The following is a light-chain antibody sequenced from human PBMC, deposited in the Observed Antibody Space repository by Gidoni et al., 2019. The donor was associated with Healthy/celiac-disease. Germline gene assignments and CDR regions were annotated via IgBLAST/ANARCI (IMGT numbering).Light chain of an antibody. CDR3: AAWDDSLNGQGV. CDR2: SNN. V-gene: IGLV1-44*01. CDR1: SSNIGSNT. Sequence: QSVLTQPPSASGTPVQRVTIACSGSSSNIGSNTVNWYQQLPGTAPKLLIYSNNQRPSGVPDRFSGSKSGTSASLAISGLQSEDEADYYCAAWDDSLNGQGVFGGGTKLTVL. J-gene: IGLJ2*01.